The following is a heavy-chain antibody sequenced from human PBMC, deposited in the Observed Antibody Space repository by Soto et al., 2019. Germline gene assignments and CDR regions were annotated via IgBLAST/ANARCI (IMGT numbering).Heavy chain of an antibody. D-gene: IGHD3-3*01. CDR3: ARDLSSIFGVVIIGYQFDY. CDR2: INPSGGST. CDR1: GYTFTSYY. J-gene: IGHJ4*02. Sequence: ASVKVSCKASGYTFTSYYMHWVRQAPGQGLEWMGIINPSGGSTSYAQKFQGRVTMTRDTSTSTVYMELSSLRSEDTAVYYCARDLSSIFGVVIIGYQFDYWGQGTLVTVSS. V-gene: IGHV1-46*01.